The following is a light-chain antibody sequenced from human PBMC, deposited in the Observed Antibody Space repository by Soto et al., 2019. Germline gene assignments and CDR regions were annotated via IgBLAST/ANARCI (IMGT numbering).Light chain of an antibody. CDR2: EVT. V-gene: IGLV2-8*01. J-gene: IGLJ2*01. CDR3: SAYAGSNKLV. CDR1: SRDVGAYVY. Sequence: QSALTQPSSASGSPGESVTMSCTGTSRDVGAYVYFSWFQQHPGKAPKLLIYEVTKRPSGVPDRFSGSRSGNTASLTVSGLQVEDEADYYCSAYAGSNKLVFGGGTKLTVL.